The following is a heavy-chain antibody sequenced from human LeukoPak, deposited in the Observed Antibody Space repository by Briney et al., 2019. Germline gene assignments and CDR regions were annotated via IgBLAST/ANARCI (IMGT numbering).Heavy chain of an antibody. CDR1: GFTFANYA. D-gene: IGHD4-17*01. CDR2: LSGSSGTT. V-gene: IGHV3-23*01. J-gene: IGHJ4*02. CDR3: VNSKGNYGDFIFES. Sequence: GGSLRLSCAASGFTFANYAMGWVRQTPGKGLEWVSSLSGSSGTTYYADSVKGRFTISRDNSKNTLYLQMNSLRVEGAAVYYCVNSKGNYGDFIFESWGQGTLVTVSS.